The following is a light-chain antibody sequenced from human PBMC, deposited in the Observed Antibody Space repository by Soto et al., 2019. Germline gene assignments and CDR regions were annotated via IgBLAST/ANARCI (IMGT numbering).Light chain of an antibody. CDR1: QSVSTNF. J-gene: IGKJ1*01. Sequence: EIVLTQSPGTLSLSPGEGATLSCRASQSVSTNFFAWYQQKPGQAPRLLIYGASTRATGIPDRFSGSGCGTDFTLTISRLEPEDFAVYYCQQYGRTSWTFGQGTKVDIK. CDR2: GAS. V-gene: IGKV3-20*01. CDR3: QQYGRTSWT.